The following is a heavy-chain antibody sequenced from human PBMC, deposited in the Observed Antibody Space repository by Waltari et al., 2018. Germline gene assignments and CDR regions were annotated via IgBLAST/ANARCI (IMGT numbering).Heavy chain of an antibody. D-gene: IGHD6-6*01. V-gene: IGHV1-69*08. CDR3: AGERRGSIAARYYST. CDR2: IIPIFGTA. CDR1: GGTFSSYA. J-gene: IGHJ5*02. Sequence: QVQLVQSGAEVKKPGSSVKVSCKASGGTFSSYAISWVRQAPGQGLEWMGRIIPIFGTANYAQKFQGRVTIIADKSTSTAYMELSSLRSEDTAVYYCAGERRGSIAARYYSTWGQGTLVTVSS.